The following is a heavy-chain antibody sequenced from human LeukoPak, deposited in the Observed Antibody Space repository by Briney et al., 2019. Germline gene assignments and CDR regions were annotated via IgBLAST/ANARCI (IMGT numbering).Heavy chain of an antibody. J-gene: IGHJ4*02. V-gene: IGHV1-24*01. D-gene: IGHD5-12*01. CDR2: FDPEDGET. Sequence: ASVKVSCKDSGYTFTSYAMHWVRQAPGKGLEWMGGFDPEDGETIYAQKFQGRVTMTEDTSTDTAYMELSSLRSEDTAVYYCATPSPRGIDYWGQGTLVTVSS. CDR3: ATPSPRGIDY. CDR1: GYTFTSYA.